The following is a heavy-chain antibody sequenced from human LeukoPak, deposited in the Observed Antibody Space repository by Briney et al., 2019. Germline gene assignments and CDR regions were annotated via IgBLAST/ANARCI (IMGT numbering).Heavy chain of an antibody. V-gene: IGHV4-30-2*01. CDR1: GASIDSGDYY. CDR2: IYHVGGT. J-gene: IGHJ4*02. CDR3: ARAQVWEYNSSSFDY. D-gene: IGHD6-6*01. Sequence: SQTLSLTCTVSGASIDSGDYYWSWIRQPPGKGLEWIGYIYHVGGTYHNPSLKSRVTFSVDRSRNQFSLRLASETAADTATYYCARAQVWEYNSSSFDYWGQGTLVTVSS.